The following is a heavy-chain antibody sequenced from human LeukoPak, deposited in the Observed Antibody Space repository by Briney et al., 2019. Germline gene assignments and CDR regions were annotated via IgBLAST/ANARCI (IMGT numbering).Heavy chain of an antibody. Sequence: PGGSLRLSCAASGFTFSSYAMHWVRQAPGKGLEWVAVMSYDGSNKYYADSVKGRFTISRDNSKNTLYLQMNSLRAEDTAVYYCARDGALDYYGSGSPGYFDYWGQGTLVTVTS. CDR2: MSYDGSNK. V-gene: IGHV3-30-3*01. CDR1: GFTFSSYA. D-gene: IGHD3-10*01. CDR3: ARDGALDYYGSGSPGYFDY. J-gene: IGHJ4*02.